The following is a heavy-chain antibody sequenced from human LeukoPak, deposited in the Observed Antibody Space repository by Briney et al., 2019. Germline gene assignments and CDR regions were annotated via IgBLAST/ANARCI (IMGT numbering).Heavy chain of an antibody. CDR2: IDPSDSYT. CDR1: GYSFTSYW. D-gene: IGHD1-26*01. V-gene: IGHV5-10-1*01. Sequence: GEALKISCKGSGYSFTSYWISWGRRMPGKGLGWMGRIDPSDSYTNYSPSFQGHVTISADKSISTAYLQWSSLEASDTAMYYCATSGRSPGDAFDIWGQGTMVTVSS. J-gene: IGHJ3*02. CDR3: ATSGRSPGDAFDI.